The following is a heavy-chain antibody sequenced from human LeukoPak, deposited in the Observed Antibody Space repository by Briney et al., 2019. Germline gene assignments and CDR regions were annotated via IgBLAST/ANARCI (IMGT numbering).Heavy chain of an antibody. J-gene: IGHJ6*02. D-gene: IGHD6-19*01. CDR2: FYSSVNT. Sequence: SETLSLTCTVSGGSIRSYYWSWIRHSAGKGLEWIGRFYSSVNTNYNPSLESRVTMSVDTSKNHFSLDLRSVTAADTAVYYCARRGSSGWLGMDVWGQGTTVTVSS. CDR3: ARRGSSGWLGMDV. CDR1: GGSIRSYY. V-gene: IGHV4-4*07.